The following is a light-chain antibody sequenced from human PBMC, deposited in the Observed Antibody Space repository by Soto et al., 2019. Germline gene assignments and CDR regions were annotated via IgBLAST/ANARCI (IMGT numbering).Light chain of an antibody. CDR3: QQYVTSPWA. CDR1: QSVSSSF. Sequence: EIVLTQSPGTLSLSPGERATLSCRASQSVSSSFLAWYQQKPGQAPRLLIYGASNRATGIPDRFSGSGSGTDFTLTISRREPEDLAVYYCQQYVTSPWAFGQGTKVAIE. CDR2: GAS. V-gene: IGKV3-20*01. J-gene: IGKJ1*01.